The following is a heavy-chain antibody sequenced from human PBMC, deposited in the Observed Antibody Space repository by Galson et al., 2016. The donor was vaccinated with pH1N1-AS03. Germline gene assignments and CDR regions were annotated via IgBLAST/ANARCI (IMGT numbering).Heavy chain of an antibody. D-gene: IGHD1-26*01. J-gene: IGHJ4*02. CDR2: ISYTGST. V-gene: IGHV4-59*11. CDR3: VSARGFYGSNYFDY. CDR1: GALINTQY. Sequence: TLSLTCSVSGALINTQYWSWIRQAPGRGLEWIGYISYTGSTIYNPSLQSRVAITGDTSKNQFSLQLTSVTAADTAVYYCVSARGFYGSNYFDYWGPGRVVIVSS.